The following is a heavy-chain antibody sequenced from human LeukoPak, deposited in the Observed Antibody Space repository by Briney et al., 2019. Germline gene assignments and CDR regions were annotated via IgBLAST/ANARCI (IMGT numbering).Heavy chain of an antibody. CDR2: IYYSGST. J-gene: IGHJ4*02. CDR3: ARRFLYDSSGYYNL. CDR1: GGSISSSSYY. Sequence: SETLSLTCTVSGGSISSSSYYWGWLRQPPGKGLEWIGSIYYSGSTYYNPSLKSRVTISVDTSKNQFSLKLSSVTAADTAVYYCARRFLYDSSGYYNLWGQRTLVTVSS. V-gene: IGHV4-39*01. D-gene: IGHD3-22*01.